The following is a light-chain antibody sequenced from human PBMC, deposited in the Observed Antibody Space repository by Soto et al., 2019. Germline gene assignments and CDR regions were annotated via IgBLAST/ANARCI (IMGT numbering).Light chain of an antibody. J-gene: IGLJ2*01. CDR3: SSYTSSSPPVV. CDR1: SSDVGGYNY. CDR2: DVS. Sequence: QSALTQPASVSGSPGQSITISCTGTSSDVGGYNYVSWYQQHPGKAPKLMLYDVSNRPSGVSNRFSGSKSGNTASLTISALQAEDESYYYCSSYTSSSPPVVFGGGTQLTVL. V-gene: IGLV2-14*01.